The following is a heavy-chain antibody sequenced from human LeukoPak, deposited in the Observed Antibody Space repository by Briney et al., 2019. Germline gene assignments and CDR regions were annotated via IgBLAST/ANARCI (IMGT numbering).Heavy chain of an antibody. CDR2: ISDGGGTT. CDR3: AKVGTGDLFRALDY. CDR1: GFTFSSYA. Sequence: GGSLRLSCAASGFTFSSYAMSWVRQPPGKGLEWVSAISDGGGTTYYADSAQGRFTISRDYSKNTLFLQMNSLRADDTAVYYCAKVGTGDLFRALDYWGQGTLVTVSS. V-gene: IGHV3-23*01. J-gene: IGHJ4*02. D-gene: IGHD1-14*01.